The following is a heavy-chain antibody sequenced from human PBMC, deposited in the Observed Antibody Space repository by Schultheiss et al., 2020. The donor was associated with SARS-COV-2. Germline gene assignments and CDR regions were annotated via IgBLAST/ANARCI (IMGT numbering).Heavy chain of an antibody. V-gene: IGHV3-53*05. CDR2: IYSGGST. CDR3: APQQGYSSSSY. Sequence: GGSLRLSCAASGFTVSSNYMSWVRQAPGKGLEWVSVIYSGGSTYYADSVKGRFTISRDNSKNTLYLQMNSLRAEDTAVYYCAPQQGYSSSSYWGQGTLVTVSS. J-gene: IGHJ4*02. D-gene: IGHD6-6*01. CDR1: GFTVSSNY.